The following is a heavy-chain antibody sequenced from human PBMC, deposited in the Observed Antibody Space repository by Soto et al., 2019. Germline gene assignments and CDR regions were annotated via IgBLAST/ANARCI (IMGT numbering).Heavy chain of an antibody. CDR1: GFTFTTCS. D-gene: IGHD6-6*01. CDR3: TTEYNSRQDLNH. J-gene: IGHJ5*02. CDR2: ISATGTYT. V-gene: IGHV3-21*01. Sequence: EVQLVESGGGLVEPGGSLRLSCATSGFTFTTCSMNWVRQDPVKGLEWVSSISATGTYTFYADSLKGRFTISRDNARNSLFLQMNSLRVEDTALYYCTTEYNSRQDLNHWGQGALVTVSS.